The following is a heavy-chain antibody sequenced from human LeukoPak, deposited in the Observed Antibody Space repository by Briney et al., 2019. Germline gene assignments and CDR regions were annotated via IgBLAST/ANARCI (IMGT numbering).Heavy chain of an antibody. CDR2: IYYSGST. CDR3: ARDRSDIHIPDLYYFDY. CDR1: GDSISTYY. Sequence: SETLSLTCTVSGDSISTYYWSWIRQPPGKGLEWIGYIYYSGSTNYNPSLKSRVTISLDTSKNQFSLNLSSVTAADTAVYYCARDRSDIHIPDLYYFDYWGQGTLVTVSS. V-gene: IGHV4-59*01. J-gene: IGHJ4*02. D-gene: IGHD2-21*01.